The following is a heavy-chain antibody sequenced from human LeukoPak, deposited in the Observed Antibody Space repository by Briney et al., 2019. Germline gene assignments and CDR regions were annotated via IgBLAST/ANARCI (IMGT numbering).Heavy chain of an antibody. CDR1: GGSISSYY. D-gene: IGHD1-26*01. CDR2: IYYSGST. CDR3: ARLVGVHYFDY. Sequence: SETLSLTCTVSGGSISSYYWSWIRQSPGKGLEWIGYIYYSGSTNYNPSLKSRVTISVDTSKNQFSLKLSSVTAADTAVYYCARLVGVHYFDYWGQGTLVTVPS. V-gene: IGHV4-59*01. J-gene: IGHJ4*02.